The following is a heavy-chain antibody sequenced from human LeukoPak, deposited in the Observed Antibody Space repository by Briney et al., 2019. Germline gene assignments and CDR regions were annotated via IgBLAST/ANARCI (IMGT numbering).Heavy chain of an antibody. CDR2: MNPNSGDT. Sequence: ASVKVSCKASGYTFTNYDINWVRQATGQGLEWMGWMNPNSGDTGYAQKFQGRVTMTRSTSISTAYMELGSLRAEDTAVYYCARLGKEYYFDYWGQGTLVTVSS. D-gene: IGHD3-16*01. V-gene: IGHV1-8*01. J-gene: IGHJ4*02. CDR3: ARLGKEYYFDY. CDR1: GYTFTNYD.